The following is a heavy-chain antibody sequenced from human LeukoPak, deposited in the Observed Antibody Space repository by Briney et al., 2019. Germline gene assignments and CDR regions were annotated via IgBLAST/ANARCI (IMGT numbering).Heavy chain of an antibody. D-gene: IGHD6-19*01. CDR1: GGSISSGGYY. V-gene: IGHV4-31*03. CDR2: IYYSGST. Sequence: SETLSLTCTVSGGSISSGGYYWSWSRQHPGKGLEWIGYIYYSGSTYYNPSLKSRVTISVDTSKNQFSLKLSSVTAADTAVYYCARARALQQWLGGYFDYWGQGTLVTVSS. J-gene: IGHJ4*02. CDR3: ARARALQQWLGGYFDY.